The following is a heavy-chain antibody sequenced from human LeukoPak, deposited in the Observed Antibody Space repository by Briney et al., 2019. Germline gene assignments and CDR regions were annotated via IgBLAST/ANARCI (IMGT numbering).Heavy chain of an antibody. Sequence: PGRSLRLSCAASGFTFSDYGMHWVRQAPGKGLEWVAVIWYDGSNKYYADSVKGRFTISRDNSKNTLYLQTNSLRAEDTAVYYCARDLSEAVVTASDWYEYYGMDVWGQGTTVTVSS. CDR2: IWYDGSNK. J-gene: IGHJ6*02. CDR1: GFTFSDYG. V-gene: IGHV3-33*08. CDR3: ARDLSEAVVTASDWYEYYGMDV. D-gene: IGHD2-21*02.